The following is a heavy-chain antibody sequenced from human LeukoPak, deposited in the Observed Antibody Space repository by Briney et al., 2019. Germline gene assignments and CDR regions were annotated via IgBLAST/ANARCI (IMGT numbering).Heavy chain of an antibody. CDR2: IYHSGST. CDR1: GGSISSGGYY. J-gene: IGHJ5*02. Sequence: SQTLCLTCTVSGGSISSGGYYWSWIRQPPGKGVEWIGYIYHSGSTYYNPSLKSRVTISVDRSKNQFSLKLSSVTAADTAVYYCARNLYCSSTSCHGGWFDPWGQGTLVTVSS. CDR3: ARNLYCSSTSCHGGWFDP. D-gene: IGHD2-2*01. V-gene: IGHV4-30-2*01.